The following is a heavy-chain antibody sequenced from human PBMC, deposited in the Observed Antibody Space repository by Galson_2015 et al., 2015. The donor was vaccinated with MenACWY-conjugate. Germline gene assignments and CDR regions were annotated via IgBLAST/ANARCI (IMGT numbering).Heavy chain of an antibody. CDR2: IDPSDSYT. CDR3: ARLRRYYDSSGYYYTDY. V-gene: IGHV5-10-1*01. D-gene: IGHD3-22*01. CDR1: GYSFPSYW. J-gene: IGHJ4*02. Sequence: QSGAEVTKPGESLRISCKGSGYSFPSYWISWVRQMPGKGLEWMGRIDPSDSYTNYSPSFQGHVTISADKSISTAYLQWSSLKASDTAMYYCARLRRYYDSSGYYYTDYWGQGTLVTVSS.